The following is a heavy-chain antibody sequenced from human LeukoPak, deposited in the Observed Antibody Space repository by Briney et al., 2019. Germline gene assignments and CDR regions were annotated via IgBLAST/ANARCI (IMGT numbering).Heavy chain of an antibody. D-gene: IGHD6-13*01. CDR3: ARSQDSSSWSLFDY. J-gene: IGHJ4*02. CDR2: IYPGDSDT. Sequence: GESLKISRKGSGYSFTSYLIGWVRQIPGKGVEWMGIIYPGDSDTRYSPSFQGQVTISADKSISTAYLQWSSLKASDTAMYYCARSQDSSSWSLFDYWGQGTLVTVSS. CDR1: GYSFTSYL. V-gene: IGHV5-51*01.